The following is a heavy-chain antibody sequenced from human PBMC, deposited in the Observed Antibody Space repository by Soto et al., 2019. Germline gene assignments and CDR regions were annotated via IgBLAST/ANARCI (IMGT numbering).Heavy chain of an antibody. CDR3: AREMLDYDLLTHSSSDDAFDI. D-gene: IGHD3-9*01. V-gene: IGHV4-31*03. Sequence: QMQLQQSGPGLVEPSQTLSLTCTVSGGSIKAGGFYWSWIRQHPGRGLEWIGFMSYTGSTYSNPSLKSRVTISVDTSKNQFSLNLTSVTAADTAVYYCAREMLDYDLLTHSSSDDAFDIWGQGTLVSVSS. J-gene: IGHJ3*02. CDR2: MSYTGST. CDR1: GGSIKAGGFY.